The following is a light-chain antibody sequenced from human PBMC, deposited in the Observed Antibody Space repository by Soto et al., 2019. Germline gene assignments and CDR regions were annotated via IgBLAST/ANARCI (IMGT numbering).Light chain of an antibody. Sequence: EIVMTQSPATLSVSPGQRVTLSCRASQSVSSDLAWYQQKPGQAPRLLIFGAFIRASGIPARFSGSGSGTGFTLTISSLQSEDFAFYYCQYYNNWPPSITFGQGTRLEIK. V-gene: IGKV3-15*01. CDR1: QSVSSD. CDR2: GAF. CDR3: QYYNNWPPSIT. J-gene: IGKJ5*01.